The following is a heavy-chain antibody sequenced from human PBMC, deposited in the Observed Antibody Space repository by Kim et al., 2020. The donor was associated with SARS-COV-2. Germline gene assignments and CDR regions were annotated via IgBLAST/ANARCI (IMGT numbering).Heavy chain of an antibody. CDR1: GFTFSSYA. Sequence: GGSLRLSCAASGFTFSSYAMHWVRQAPGKGLEWVAVISYDGSNKYYADSVKGRFTISRDNSKNTLYLQMNSLRAEDTAVYYCARAEGTYSSSWWRSYFDYWGQGTLVTVSS. D-gene: IGHD6-13*01. CDR3: ARAEGTYSSSWWRSYFDY. J-gene: IGHJ4*02. V-gene: IGHV3-30*04. CDR2: ISYDGSNK.